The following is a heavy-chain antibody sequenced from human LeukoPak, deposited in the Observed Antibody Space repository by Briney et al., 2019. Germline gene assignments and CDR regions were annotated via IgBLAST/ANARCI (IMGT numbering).Heavy chain of an antibody. CDR1: GFTFSSYN. CDR3: ARDLKGLDP. J-gene: IGHJ5*02. Sequence: PGGSLRLSCAASGFTFSSYNMNWVRQAPGKGLERVSYITSSSNTIYYADSVKGRFTISRDNAKNSLYLQMNSLRAEDTAVYYCARDLKGLDPWCQGTLVTVSS. CDR2: ITSSSNTI. V-gene: IGHV3-48*04.